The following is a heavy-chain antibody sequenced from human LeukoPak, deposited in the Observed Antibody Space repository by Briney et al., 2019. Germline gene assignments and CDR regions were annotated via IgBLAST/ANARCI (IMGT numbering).Heavy chain of an antibody. J-gene: IGHJ5*02. CDR3: ARHRVSGSYYGWGDWFDP. Sequence: SETLSLTCAVYGGSFSGYYWSWIRQPPGTGLELIGEINHSGSTNYNPSLKRRVTISVDTSKNQFSLKLSSVTAADTAVYYCARHRVSGSYYGWGDWFDPWGQGTLVTVSS. D-gene: IGHD1-26*01. CDR1: GGSFSGYY. V-gene: IGHV4-34*01. CDR2: INHSGST.